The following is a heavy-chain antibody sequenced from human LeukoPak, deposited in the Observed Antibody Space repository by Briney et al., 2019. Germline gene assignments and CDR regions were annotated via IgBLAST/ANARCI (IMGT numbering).Heavy chain of an antibody. Sequence: GASVKVSCKASGGTFISYAIRWVRQAPGQGLEWMGGIIPIFGTANYAQKFQGRVTITADESTSTAYMELSSLRSEDTAVYYCARDLVRGEAYWFDRWGQGTLVTVSS. CDR3: ARDLVRGEAYWFDR. CDR1: GGTFISYA. CDR2: IIPIFGTA. J-gene: IGHJ5*02. D-gene: IGHD3-10*01. V-gene: IGHV1-69*13.